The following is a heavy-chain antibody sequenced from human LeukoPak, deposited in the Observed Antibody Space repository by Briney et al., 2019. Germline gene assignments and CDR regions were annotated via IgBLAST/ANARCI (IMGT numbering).Heavy chain of an antibody. D-gene: IGHD3-22*01. V-gene: IGHV4-30-2*01. J-gene: IGHJ4*02. CDR2: IYHSGST. Sequence: SETLSLTCTVSGGSISSGGYYWSWIRQPPGKGLEWIGYIYHSGSTYYNPSLKSRVTISVDRSKNQFSLKLSSVTAADAAVYYCARATGDYYDSSDYLPQNFDYWGQGTLVTVSS. CDR1: GGSISSGGYY. CDR3: ARATGDYYDSSDYLPQNFDY.